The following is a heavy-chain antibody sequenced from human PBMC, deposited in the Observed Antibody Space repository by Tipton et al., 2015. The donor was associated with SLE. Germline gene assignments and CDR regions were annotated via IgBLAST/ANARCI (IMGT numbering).Heavy chain of an antibody. Sequence: QLVQSGGGVVQPGGSLRLSCAASGFPFDDYAMHWVRQAPGKGLEWVSLISGNGGSTYYADSVTVRFTISRDNSKNSLYLQMSSLRTEDTALYYCAKDIARNYDSSVLDVWGQGTTVTVSS. D-gene: IGHD3-22*01. CDR2: ISGNGGST. CDR3: AKDIARNYDSSVLDV. J-gene: IGHJ6*02. V-gene: IGHV3-43*02. CDR1: GFPFDDYA.